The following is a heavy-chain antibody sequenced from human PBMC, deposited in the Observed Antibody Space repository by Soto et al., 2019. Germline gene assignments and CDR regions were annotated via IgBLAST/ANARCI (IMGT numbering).Heavy chain of an antibody. J-gene: IGHJ4*02. Sequence: PAETLSLTCTVSGASISRGGYSWSWIRQHPGKGLEWIGYMFYSGTAHYNPSLQSRVTLSLDTFNNHFYLNLTSMTVADSAVYYCARAVDADPPDYWGPGPLVTVSS. CDR3: ARAVDADPPDY. CDR2: MFYSGTA. V-gene: IGHV4-31*03. CDR1: GASISRGGYS.